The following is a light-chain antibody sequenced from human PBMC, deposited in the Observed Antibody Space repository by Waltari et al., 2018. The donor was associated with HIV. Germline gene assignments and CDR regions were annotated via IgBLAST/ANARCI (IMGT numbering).Light chain of an antibody. CDR2: IAS. CDR1: ESLLYSNGYHY. V-gene: IGKV2-28*01. Sequence: IVMTQSPLSLPVTPGEPASISCRSSESLLYSNGYHYLDCCQQHPGLPPQLLSYIASKRATVAPDRFRVGGAGTYFTLTTSKVGTEDVGVYCCMQALRAPLTFGGATKVQIK. J-gene: IGKJ4*01. CDR3: MQALRAPLT.